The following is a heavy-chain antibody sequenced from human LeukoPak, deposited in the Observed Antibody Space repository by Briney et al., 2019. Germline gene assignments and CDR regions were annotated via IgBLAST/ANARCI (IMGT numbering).Heavy chain of an antibody. CDR1: GFTFSSYG. CDR2: ISYDGSNK. J-gene: IGHJ6*02. V-gene: IGHV3-30*18. Sequence: GRSLRLSCAASGFTFSSYGMHWVRQAPGKGLEWVAVISYDGSNKYYADSVKGRFTISRDNSKNTLYLQMNSLRAEDTAVYYCAKDLFRNYDSSGYYYYYGMDVWGQGTTVTVSS. CDR3: AKDLFRNYDSSGYYYYYGMDV. D-gene: IGHD3-22*01.